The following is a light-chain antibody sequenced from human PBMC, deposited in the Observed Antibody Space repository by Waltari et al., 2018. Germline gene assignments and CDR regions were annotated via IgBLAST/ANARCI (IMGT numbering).Light chain of an antibody. CDR3: CSFRSSSTWV. CDR1: GSDVGGKNF. J-gene: IGLJ3*02. V-gene: IGLV2-14*01. Sequence: QSPLPHPAPVSGSPGRSITIPCPGTGSDVGGKNFFPWYQQHPGKAPKLMIYDVTNRPSGVSNRFSGSKSGNTASLTISGLQAEDEADYYCCSFRSSSTWVFGGGTKLTVL. CDR2: DVT.